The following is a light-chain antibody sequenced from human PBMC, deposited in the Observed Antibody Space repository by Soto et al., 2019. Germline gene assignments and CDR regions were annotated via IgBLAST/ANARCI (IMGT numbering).Light chain of an antibody. V-gene: IGKV3-11*01. Sequence: EIVLTQSPATLSLSPGERATLSCRASQSVRSYLAWYQQKPCQAPRLLIYDASNRATGIPARFSGSGSGTDFTLTISTLEPEDFAVYYCQQRSNWPSITFGQGTRLEI. CDR2: DAS. CDR1: QSVRSY. CDR3: QQRSNWPSIT. J-gene: IGKJ5*01.